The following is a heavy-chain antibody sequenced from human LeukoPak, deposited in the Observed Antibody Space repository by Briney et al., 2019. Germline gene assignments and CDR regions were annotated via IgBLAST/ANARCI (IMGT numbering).Heavy chain of an antibody. CDR1: GYTFTSYG. D-gene: IGHD5-12*01. J-gene: IGHJ6*03. V-gene: IGHV1-18*01. CDR3: ARDHRLHRVYYYMDV. CDR2: ISAYNGNT. Sequence: ASVKVSCKASGYTFTSYGISWVRQAPGQGLEWMGWISAYNGNTNYAQKFQGRVTMTRDTSISTAYMELSRLRSDDTAVYYCARDHRLHRVYYYMDVWGKGTTVTVSS.